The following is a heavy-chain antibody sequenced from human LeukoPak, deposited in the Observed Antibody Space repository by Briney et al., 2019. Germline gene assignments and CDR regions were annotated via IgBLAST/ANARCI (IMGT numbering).Heavy chain of an antibody. CDR2: IYYSGST. CDR1: GGSISSGDYY. CDR3: ARDPLGYCSSTGCPPDY. V-gene: IGHV4-30-4*08. Sequence: PSETLSLTCTVSGGSISSGDYYWSWIRQPPGKGLEWIGYIYYSGSTYYNPSLKSRVTISVDTSKNQFSLKLSSVTAADTAVYYCARDPLGYCSSTGCPPDYWGQGTLVTVSS. D-gene: IGHD2-2*01. J-gene: IGHJ4*02.